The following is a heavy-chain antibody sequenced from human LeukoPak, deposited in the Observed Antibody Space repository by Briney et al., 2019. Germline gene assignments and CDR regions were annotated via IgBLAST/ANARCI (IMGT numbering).Heavy chain of an antibody. CDR2: IKQDGSEK. Sequence: PGGSLRLSCAASGFTFSSYWMSWVRQVPGKGLEWVANIKQDGSEKYYVDSVKGRFTISRDNAKNSLYLQMNSLRAEDTAVYYCARVSLPPVDDYYGMDVWGKGTTVTVSS. CDR1: GFTFSSYW. CDR3: ARVSLPPVDDYYGMDV. D-gene: IGHD2-15*01. J-gene: IGHJ6*04. V-gene: IGHV3-7*03.